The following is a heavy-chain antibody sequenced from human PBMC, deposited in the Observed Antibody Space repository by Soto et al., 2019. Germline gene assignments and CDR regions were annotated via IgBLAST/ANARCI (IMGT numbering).Heavy chain of an antibody. CDR1: GFTFSNYA. Sequence: PGGSLRLSCAASGFTFSNYAMSWVRQAPGKGLEWISAISGSGGSTYHADSVKGRFTISRDNSKNTLYLQMNSLRAEDTAIYYCAKGSASGSPYYFDYWGQGTLVTVSS. V-gene: IGHV3-23*01. J-gene: IGHJ4*02. CDR3: AKGSASGSPYYFDY. D-gene: IGHD6-25*01. CDR2: ISGSGGST.